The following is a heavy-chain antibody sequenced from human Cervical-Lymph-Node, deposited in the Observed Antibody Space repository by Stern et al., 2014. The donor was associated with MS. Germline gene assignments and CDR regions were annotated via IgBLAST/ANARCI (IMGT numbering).Heavy chain of an antibody. V-gene: IGHV4-59*01. CDR2: IYSSGST. J-gene: IGHJ4*02. CDR1: GGSSISNYY. D-gene: IGHD6-13*01. CDR3: ARGPFGSSFDY. Sequence: QVQLQESGPGLVKPSETLSLTCTVSGGSSISNYYWSWFRRPPGRGLEWIGDIYSSGSTNYNPSLKSRVTITVDTAKNQFSLKLRSVTAADTAVYYCARGPFGSSFDYWGQGTRVTVS.